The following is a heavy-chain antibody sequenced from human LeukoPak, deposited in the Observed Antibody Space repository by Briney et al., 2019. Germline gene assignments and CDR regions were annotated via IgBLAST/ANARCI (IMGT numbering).Heavy chain of an antibody. J-gene: IGHJ4*02. D-gene: IGHD1-1*01. Sequence: GGSLRLSCAASGFTFDDYAMHWVWQAPGKGLEWVSGISWNSNSIDYADSVKGRFTISRDNAKNSLYLQMNSLRTEDTALYYCAKGTEGLATTDFDYWGQGTPVTVSS. CDR3: AKGTEGLATTDFDY. V-gene: IGHV3-9*01. CDR2: ISWNSNSI. CDR1: GFTFDDYA.